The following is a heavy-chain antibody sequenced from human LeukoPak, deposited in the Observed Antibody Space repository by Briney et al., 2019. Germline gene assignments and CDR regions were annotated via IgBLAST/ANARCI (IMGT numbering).Heavy chain of an antibody. J-gene: IGHJ4*02. CDR2: ISSSSGTI. D-gene: IGHD6-6*01. CDR3: ARDRIPTKYSWEDY. Sequence: QPGGSLRLSCAASGFTFSSYSMNWVRQAPGKGLKWVSYISSSSGTIYYSDSVKGRFTISRDNAKNSLYLRMNSLRDEDTAVYYCARDRIPTKYSWEDYWGQGTLVTVSS. CDR1: GFTFSSYS. V-gene: IGHV3-48*02.